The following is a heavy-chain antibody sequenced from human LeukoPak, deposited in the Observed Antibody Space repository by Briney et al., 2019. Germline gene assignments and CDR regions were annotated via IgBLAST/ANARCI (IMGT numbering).Heavy chain of an antibody. CDR2: ISGSGDST. Sequence: PGGSLRLSCAASGFTFSSYAMSWVCQAPGKGLEWVSGISGSGDSTNYADSVKGRFTISRDNSKNTLYLQMNSLRAEDTAVYYCAKSRDIVAILGSYYMDVWGKGTTVTVSS. D-gene: IGHD5-12*01. J-gene: IGHJ6*03. V-gene: IGHV3-23*01. CDR3: AKSRDIVAILGSYYMDV. CDR1: GFTFSSYA.